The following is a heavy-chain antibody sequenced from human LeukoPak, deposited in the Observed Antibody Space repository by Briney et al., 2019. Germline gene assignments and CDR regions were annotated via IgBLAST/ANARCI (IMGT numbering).Heavy chain of an antibody. J-gene: IGHJ4*02. Sequence: ASVKVSCKPSGYTFTGYYMQCVRQAPAHSLEWMGRINAHSGSTNCAKKFQGRCIMTRDTSISTAYMELSRLRSDDTAVYYWARGYYDSSGYRTFDYWGQGTLVTVSS. CDR3: ARGYYDSSGYRTFDY. CDR1: GYTFTGYY. V-gene: IGHV1-2*06. CDR2: INAHSGST. D-gene: IGHD3-22*01.